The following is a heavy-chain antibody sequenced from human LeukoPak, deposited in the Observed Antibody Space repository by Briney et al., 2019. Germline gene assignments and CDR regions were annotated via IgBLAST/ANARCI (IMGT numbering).Heavy chain of an antibody. Sequence: SETLSLTCAVSGDSSSSSIYYWGWIRQPPGKGLEWIGSIDYSGSTYYNPSLKSRATISIDTSKNQFSLKLSSVTAADTAVYYCARDSKDSPFDYWGQGTLVTVSS. CDR1: GDSSSSSIYY. CDR3: ARDSKDSPFDY. J-gene: IGHJ4*02. D-gene: IGHD2-15*01. V-gene: IGHV4-39*07. CDR2: IDYSGST.